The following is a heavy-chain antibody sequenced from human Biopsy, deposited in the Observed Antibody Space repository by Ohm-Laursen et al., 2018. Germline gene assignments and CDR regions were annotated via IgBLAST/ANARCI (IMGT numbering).Heavy chain of an antibody. CDR1: GGSISSDY. CDR2: IYYSGST. J-gene: IGHJ6*02. V-gene: IGHV4-59*01. CDR3: ARATNSTGWPYYYFYGMDV. D-gene: IGHD2/OR15-2a*01. Sequence: ETLSLTCTVSGGSISSDYWSWIRQTPGKGLEWIGYIYYSGSTNYNPSLKSRVTISVDTSKNQFSLRLNSVTAADTAVYYCARATNSTGWPYYYFYGMDVWGQGTTVTVSS.